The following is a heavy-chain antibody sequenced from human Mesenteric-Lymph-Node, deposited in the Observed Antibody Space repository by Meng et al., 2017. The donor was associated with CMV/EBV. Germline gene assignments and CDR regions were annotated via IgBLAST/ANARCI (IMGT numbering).Heavy chain of an antibody. CDR1: GGSFTTNNYY. CDR2: IYYSGST. CDR3: ARDSVVVPAAIGAYYYYGMDV. V-gene: IGHV4-39*07. Sequence: SETLSLTCSVSGGSFTTNNYYWGWIRQPPGKGLEWIGSIYYSGSTYYNPSLKSRVTISVDTSKNQFSLKLSSVTAADTAVYYCARDSVVVPAAIGAYYYYGMDVWGQGTTVTVSS. D-gene: IGHD2-2*01. J-gene: IGHJ6*02.